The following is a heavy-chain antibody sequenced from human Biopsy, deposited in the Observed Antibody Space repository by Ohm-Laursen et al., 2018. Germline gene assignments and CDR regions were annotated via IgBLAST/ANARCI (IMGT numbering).Heavy chain of an antibody. CDR3: AREAIGYQLPCDD. V-gene: IGHV1-46*01. CDR1: GYNFPTHY. J-gene: IGHJ4*02. Sequence: GASVKVSCKASGYNFPTHYMHWVRQAPGQGLEWMAMINPRSGSTFYAQKFQDRVTMTRDTSTSTAYLELSSLTSEDTAMFYCAREAIGYQLPCDDWGQGTLVTVSS. D-gene: IGHD2-15*01. CDR2: INPRSGST.